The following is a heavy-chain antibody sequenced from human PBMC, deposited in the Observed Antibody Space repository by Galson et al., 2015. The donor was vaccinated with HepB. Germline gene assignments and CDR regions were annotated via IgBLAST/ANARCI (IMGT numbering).Heavy chain of an antibody. D-gene: IGHD6-19*01. J-gene: IGHJ5*02. Sequence: ETLSLTCAVYGGSFSGYYWSWIRQPPGKGLEWIGEINHSGSTNYNPSLKSRVTISVDTSKNQFSLKLSSVTAADTAVYYCASVRPKYSSGWGWFDPWGQGTLVTVSS. CDR2: INHSGST. CDR1: GGSFSGYY. V-gene: IGHV4-34*01. CDR3: ASVRPKYSSGWGWFDP.